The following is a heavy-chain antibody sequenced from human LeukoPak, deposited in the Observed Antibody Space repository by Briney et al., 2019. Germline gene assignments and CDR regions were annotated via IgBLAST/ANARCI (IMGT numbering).Heavy chain of an antibody. D-gene: IGHD2-2*01. Sequence: SETLSLTCTVSGGSISSGSYYWGWIRQPPGKGLEWVGSIYHSGSAYYNPSLKSRVTMSVDTSKNQFSLKLSSVTAADTAVYYCARGVVVVPANYYYYGMDVWGQGTTVTVSS. CDR1: GGSISSGSYY. V-gene: IGHV4-39*01. CDR2: IYHSGSA. CDR3: ARGVVVVPANYYYYGMDV. J-gene: IGHJ6*02.